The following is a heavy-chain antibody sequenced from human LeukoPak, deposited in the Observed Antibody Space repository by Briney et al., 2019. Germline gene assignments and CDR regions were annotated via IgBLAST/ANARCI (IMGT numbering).Heavy chain of an antibody. CDR3: ARDWGSAVAGTGHFDY. J-gene: IGHJ4*02. CDR2: ISAYNGNT. V-gene: IGHV1-18*04. CDR1: GYTFTSYG. Sequence: ASVKVSCKASGYTFTSYGISWVRQAPGQGLEWMGWISAYNGNTNYAQKLQGRVTMTTDTSTSTAYMELRSLRSDDTAVYYCARDWGSAVAGTGHFDYWGQGTLATVSS. D-gene: IGHD6-19*01.